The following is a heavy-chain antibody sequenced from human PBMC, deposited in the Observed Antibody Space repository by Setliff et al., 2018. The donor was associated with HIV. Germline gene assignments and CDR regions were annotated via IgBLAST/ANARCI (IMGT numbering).Heavy chain of an antibody. CDR3: ARVFRNLPDY. CDR2: TYYRSKWYY. CDR1: GDSVSSNSVA. D-gene: IGHD1-1*01. Sequence: SQTLSLTCAISGDSVSSNSVAWNWIRQSPSRGLEWLGRTYYRSKWYYDYAVSVRSRITINPDTSKNQFSLHLTSVTPEDTAVYYCARVFRNLPDYWGQGTLVTVSS. J-gene: IGHJ4*02. V-gene: IGHV6-1*01.